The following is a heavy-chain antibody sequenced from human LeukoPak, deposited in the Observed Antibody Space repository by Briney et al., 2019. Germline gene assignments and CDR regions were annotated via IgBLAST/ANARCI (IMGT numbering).Heavy chain of an antibody. Sequence: GGSLRLSCAASGFTFSDYYMSWIRQAPGKGLEWVSYISSSGSTIYYADSVKGRFTISRDNAKNSLYLQMNSLRAEDTAVYYCARDRCSSTSCFVFDYWGQGTLVTVSS. J-gene: IGHJ4*02. CDR1: GFTFSDYY. CDR3: ARDRCSSTSCFVFDY. D-gene: IGHD2-2*01. CDR2: ISSSGSTI. V-gene: IGHV3-11*04.